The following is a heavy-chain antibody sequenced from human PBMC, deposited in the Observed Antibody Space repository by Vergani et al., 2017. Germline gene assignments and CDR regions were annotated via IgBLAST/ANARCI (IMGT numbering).Heavy chain of an antibody. CDR1: GGSISRYY. Sequence: QVQLQESGPGLVKPSETLSLPCTVSGGSISRYYWSWIRQPAGKGLEWIGRIYTSGSTNYNPSLTSRVTLSVETSKNQFSLKLSSVTAADTAVYYCARMADFAGACDIWGQGTMVTVSS. D-gene: IGHD3-10*01. CDR2: IYTSGST. J-gene: IGHJ3*02. CDR3: ARMADFAGACDI. V-gene: IGHV4-4*07.